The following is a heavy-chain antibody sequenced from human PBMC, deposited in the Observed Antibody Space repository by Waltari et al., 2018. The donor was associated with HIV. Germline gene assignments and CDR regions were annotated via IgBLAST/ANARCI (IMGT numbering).Heavy chain of an antibody. Sequence: QITLMESGPTLVKPTQTLTLTCSFSGFSLSTSGVGVGWIRQSPGKALEWLALIYWNNDKRYSPSLQTRLTINKDTSNNQVVLTMTHMDPVDTATYYCVQIKYYYDTSGGVGWFDPWGQGTLVTVSS. D-gene: IGHD3-22*01. J-gene: IGHJ5*02. CDR3: VQIKYYYDTSGGVGWFDP. CDR2: IYWNNDK. CDR1: GFSLSTSGVG. V-gene: IGHV2-5*01.